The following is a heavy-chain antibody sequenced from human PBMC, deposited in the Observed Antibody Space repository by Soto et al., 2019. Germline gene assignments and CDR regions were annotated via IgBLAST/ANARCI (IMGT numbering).Heavy chain of an antibody. D-gene: IGHD6-19*01. CDR2: ISAYNSYT. Sequence: QVQLVQSGAEVKKPGASVKVSCKASGYTFTSYGITWARQAPGQGLEWMGWISAYNSYTNYAQKVQGRVTMTTDTSTTTAYMELRSLRSDDTAVYYCAREGESSGWTHFDYWGQGTLVTVSS. CDR1: GYTFTSYG. V-gene: IGHV1-18*01. CDR3: AREGESSGWTHFDY. J-gene: IGHJ4*02.